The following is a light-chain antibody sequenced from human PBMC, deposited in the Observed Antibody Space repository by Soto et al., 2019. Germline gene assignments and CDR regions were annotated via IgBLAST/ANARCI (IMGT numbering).Light chain of an antibody. CDR1: NSNIGNNY. V-gene: IGLV1-51*01. Sequence: QSVLTQPPSVSAAPGQRVTISCSGSNSNIGNNYVSWYQLVPGAAPKLLIFDNNRRLSGTPDRFSGSTSGTSATLGITGLQTADEAHYYCATWDSSLTAVVFGGGTKLTVL. CDR3: ATWDSSLTAVV. J-gene: IGLJ2*01. CDR2: DNN.